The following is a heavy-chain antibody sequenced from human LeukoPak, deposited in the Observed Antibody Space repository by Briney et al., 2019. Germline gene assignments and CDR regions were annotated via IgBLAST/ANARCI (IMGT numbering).Heavy chain of an antibody. Sequence: GGSLRLSCAASGFTFGAYTINWVRQAPGKGLEWVSCIFSRSESILYADSVKGRFTISRDNAKNSLYLQMDSLRVEDTAVYYCVRDLGGRSGHWGQGTLVTVSS. CDR1: GFTFGAYT. CDR3: VRDLGGRSGH. J-gene: IGHJ4*02. CDR2: IFSRSESI. V-gene: IGHV3-21*01. D-gene: IGHD1-26*01.